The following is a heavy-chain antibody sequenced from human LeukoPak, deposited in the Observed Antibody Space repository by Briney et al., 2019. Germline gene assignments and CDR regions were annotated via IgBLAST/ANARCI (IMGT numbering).Heavy chain of an antibody. CDR2: ISGSGGST. CDR1: GFTFSSYA. Sequence: GGSLRLSCAASGFTFSSYAMSWVRQAPGKGLEWDSAISGSGGSTYYADSVKGRFTISRDNSKNTLYLQMNSLRAEDTAVYYCAIEYYDFWSGYFETGRAYFDYWGQGTLVTVSS. J-gene: IGHJ4*02. CDR3: AIEYYDFWSGYFETGRAYFDY. D-gene: IGHD3-3*01. V-gene: IGHV3-23*01.